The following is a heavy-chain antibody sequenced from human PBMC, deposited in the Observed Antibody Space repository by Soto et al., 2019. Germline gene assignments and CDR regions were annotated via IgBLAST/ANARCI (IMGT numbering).Heavy chain of an antibody. V-gene: IGHV1-18*01. CDR3: ARDLAAAGPFDY. D-gene: IGHD6-13*01. J-gene: IGHJ4*02. Sequence: QVQLVQSGAEVKKPGASVKVSCKTSGYTFTSYAISWVRQAPRQGLEWMGWISAYNGNTHYAQKLQGRVTMTTDTSTSTAYMELRSLRSDDTAVYYCARDLAAAGPFDYWGQGTLVTVSS. CDR2: ISAYNGNT. CDR1: GYTFTSYA.